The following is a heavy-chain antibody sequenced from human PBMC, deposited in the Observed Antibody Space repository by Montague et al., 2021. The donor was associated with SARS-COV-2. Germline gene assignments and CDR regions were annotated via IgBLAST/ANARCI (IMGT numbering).Heavy chain of an antibody. CDR1: GDSISRSHYF. J-gene: IGHJ3*02. CDR3: TRWGLNNAFDI. Sequence: SETLSLTCSVSGDSISRSHYFWAWIRQPPGMGLEWIGSIYFTGKTYYHPSLKSRDTISIDTSKNHFSLRLSSVTAADSAVFYCTRWGLNNAFDIWGLGTMITISS. D-gene: IGHD1/OR15-1a*01. CDR2: IYFTGKT. V-gene: IGHV4-39*02.